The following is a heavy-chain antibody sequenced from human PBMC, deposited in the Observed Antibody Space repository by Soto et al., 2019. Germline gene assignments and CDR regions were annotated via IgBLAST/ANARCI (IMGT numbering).Heavy chain of an antibody. D-gene: IGHD6-6*01. Sequence: AAVKVSCKASGYTFTNYGISWVLQAPGQGLEWMGWISAYNSNTEYAEKFQGRVTMTSDTSTTTAYLELRSLRSDDTALYYCARGMRQLAPYLYFGLEVWGQGTAVTVSS. J-gene: IGHJ6*02. CDR3: ARGMRQLAPYLYFGLEV. V-gene: IGHV1-18*01. CDR1: GYTFTNYG. CDR2: ISAYNSNT.